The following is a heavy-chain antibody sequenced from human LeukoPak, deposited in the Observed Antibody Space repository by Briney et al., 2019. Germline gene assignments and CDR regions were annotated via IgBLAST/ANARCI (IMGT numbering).Heavy chain of an antibody. D-gene: IGHD3-9*01. CDR2: IYYSGST. CDR3: ARTPQGDNYFDY. Sequence: SETLSLTCTVSGGSISSYYWTWIRQPPGKGLEWIGYIYYSGSTNYNPSLKSRVTMSVDTSNNQLSLMMTSVTAADTAVFYCARTPQGDNYFDYWGQGHLVTVSS. CDR1: GGSISSYY. V-gene: IGHV4-59*12. J-gene: IGHJ4*02.